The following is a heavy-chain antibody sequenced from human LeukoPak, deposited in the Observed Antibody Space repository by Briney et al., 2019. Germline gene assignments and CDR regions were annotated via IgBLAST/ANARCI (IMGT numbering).Heavy chain of an antibody. J-gene: IGHJ4*02. Sequence: SETLSLTRTVSGGSLRIYYWSWIRHPAGRGLEWIGYIYYSGSTSYNPSLKSRLTISVDTSLNQFSLKLNSVTAADTAVYYCARYCSGGDCYSKALDYWGQGILVTVSS. D-gene: IGHD2-15*01. V-gene: IGHV4-59*01. CDR1: GGSLRIYY. CDR3: ARYCSGGDCYSKALDY. CDR2: IYYSGST.